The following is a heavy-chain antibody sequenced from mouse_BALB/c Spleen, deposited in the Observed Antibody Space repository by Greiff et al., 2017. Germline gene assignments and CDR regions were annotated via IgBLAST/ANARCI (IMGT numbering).Heavy chain of an antibody. CDR2: IDPANGNT. J-gene: IGHJ4*01. V-gene: IGHV14-3*02. D-gene: IGHD1-2*01. CDR3: ASLRLGYAMDY. Sequence: VQLQQSGAELVKPGASVKLSCTASGFNIKDTYMHWVKQRPEQGLEWIGGIDPANGNTKYDPKFQGKATITADTSSNTAYLQLSSLTSEDTAVYYCASLRLGYAMDYWGQGTSVTVSS. CDR1: GFNIKDTY.